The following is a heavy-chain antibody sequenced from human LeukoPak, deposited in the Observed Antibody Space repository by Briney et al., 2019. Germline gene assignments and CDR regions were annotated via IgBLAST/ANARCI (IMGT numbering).Heavy chain of an antibody. V-gene: IGHV4-4*02. D-gene: IGHD6-19*01. J-gene: IGHJ4*02. Sequence: PGGSLRLSCAASGFTFSKAWMSWVRQPPGKGLEWIGEINHSGSTNYNPSLKCRVTISVDTSKNQFSLKLRPVTAADTAVYYCARDGPPGIAVAGTFDYWGQGTLVTVSS. CDR3: ARDGPPGIAVAGTFDY. CDR2: INHSGST. CDR1: GFTFSKAW.